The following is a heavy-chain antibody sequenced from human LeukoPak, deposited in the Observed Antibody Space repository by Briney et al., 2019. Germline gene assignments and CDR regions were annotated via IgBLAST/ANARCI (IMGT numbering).Heavy chain of an antibody. D-gene: IGHD3-10*01. CDR2: IHHSGIT. J-gene: IGHJ4*02. V-gene: IGHV4-34*01. CDR1: RTSFSAYY. CDR3: ASLWFGDLTTDS. Sequence: SETLSLTCAVYRTSFSAYYWTWIRQPPGKGLEWIGEIHHSGITNYNPSLKSRVTISIDTSKNQFSLNLSSVTAADTAVYYCASLWFGDLTTDSWGQGTLVTVSS.